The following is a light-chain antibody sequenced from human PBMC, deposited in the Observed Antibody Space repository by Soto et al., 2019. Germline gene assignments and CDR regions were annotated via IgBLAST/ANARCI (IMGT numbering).Light chain of an antibody. J-gene: IGLJ1*01. Sequence: QSALTQPPSASGSPGQSVTISCTGTSSDVGGYNYVSWYQQHPGKAPKLMIYEVSKRPSGVPDRFSGSKSGNTASLTVSGLQVEEEPDYSCSSYAGSNNYVFGTGTKATAL. CDR1: SSDVGGYNY. CDR2: EVS. CDR3: SSYAGSNNYV. V-gene: IGLV2-8*01.